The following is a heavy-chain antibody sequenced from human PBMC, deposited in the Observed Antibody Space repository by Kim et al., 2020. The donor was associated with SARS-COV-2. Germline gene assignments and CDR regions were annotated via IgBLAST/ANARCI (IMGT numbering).Heavy chain of an antibody. D-gene: IGHD1-26*01. CDR1: GFTFSSYG. J-gene: IGHJ3*02. CDR3: ARDLRYSGSHDAFDI. Sequence: GGSLRLSCAASGFTFSSYGMHWVRQAPGKGLEWVAVISYDGSNKYYADSVKGRFTISRDNSKNTLYLQMNSLRAEDTAVYYCARDLRYSGSHDAFDIWGQGTMVTVSS. CDR2: ISYDGSNK. V-gene: IGHV3-33*05.